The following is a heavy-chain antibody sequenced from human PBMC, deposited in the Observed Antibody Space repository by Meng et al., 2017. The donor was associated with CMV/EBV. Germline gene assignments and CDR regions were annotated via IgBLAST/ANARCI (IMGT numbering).Heavy chain of an antibody. CDR3: ARAAPDYYDSSGPPDY. D-gene: IGHD3-22*01. CDR1: GGSISSGDYY. J-gene: IGHJ4*02. V-gene: IGHV4-30-4*08. CDR2: IYYSGST. Sequence: VQLQASGPGLVKPSQTLSLTCTVSGGSISSGDYYWSWIRQPPGKGLEWIGYIYYSGSTYYNPSLKSRVTISVDTSKNQFSLKLSSVTAADTAVYYCARAAPDYYDSSGPPDYWGQGTLVTVSS.